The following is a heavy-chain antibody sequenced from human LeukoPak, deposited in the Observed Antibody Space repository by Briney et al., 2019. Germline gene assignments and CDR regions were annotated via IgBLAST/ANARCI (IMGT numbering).Heavy chain of an antibody. J-gene: IGHJ4*02. CDR1: GFTVSSNY. V-gene: IGHV3-21*01. Sequence: GGSLRLSCAASGFTVSSNYMSWVRQAPGKGLEWVSSISSGSSYIYYADSVKGRFTISRDNAKNSLFLQMNSLRAEDTAVYYCAREGGPYSSGWQKPIDYWGQGTLVTVSS. D-gene: IGHD6-19*01. CDR2: ISSGSSYI. CDR3: AREGGPYSSGWQKPIDY.